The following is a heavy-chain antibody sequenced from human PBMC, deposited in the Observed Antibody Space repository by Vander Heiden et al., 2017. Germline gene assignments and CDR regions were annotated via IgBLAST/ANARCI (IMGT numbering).Heavy chain of an antibody. CDR1: GLTFTKAW. Sequence: DVQLVESGGRLVAPGGSLRPPCSASGLTFTKAWMGWVRQAPGKGLEWVGRIKSTPDGGTTEYSAPVKGRFTISRDDSKNTVYVQMNSLKIEDTAVYYCTADLPGGYSDYFDFWGQGTVVTVSS. J-gene: IGHJ4*02. D-gene: IGHD2-21*02. CDR3: TADLPGGYSDYFDF. V-gene: IGHV3-15*01. CDR2: IKSTPDGGTT.